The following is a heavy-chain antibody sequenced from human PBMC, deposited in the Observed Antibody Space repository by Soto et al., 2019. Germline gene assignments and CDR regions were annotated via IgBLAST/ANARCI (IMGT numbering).Heavy chain of an antibody. Sequence: EVHLVESGGGLVEPGGSLRLSCAASGFIFNNAWMTWVRQAPGKGLEWVAHIKSRPDGGTADYAASVKGRFTISRDDSRYTLYLQMTSLRIKDTAVYYCTTAGPRDWYFNLWGRGTLVTVSS. J-gene: IGHJ2*01. CDR1: GFIFNNAW. CDR3: TTAGPRDWYFNL. V-gene: IGHV3-15*01. CDR2: IKSRPDGGTA.